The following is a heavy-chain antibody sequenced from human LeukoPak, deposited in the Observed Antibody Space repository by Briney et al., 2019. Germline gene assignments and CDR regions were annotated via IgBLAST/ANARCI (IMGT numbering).Heavy chain of an antibody. Sequence: GGSLRLSCAASGFTFSDYYMSWIRQAPGKGLEWVSYISSSGSTIYYADSVKGRFTISRDNAKNSLYLQMNSLRAEDTAVYYCVREQQETYKDAFDIWGQGTMVTVSS. CDR1: GFTFSDYY. V-gene: IGHV3-11*01. CDR3: VREQQETYKDAFDI. CDR2: ISSSGSTI. D-gene: IGHD6-13*01. J-gene: IGHJ3*02.